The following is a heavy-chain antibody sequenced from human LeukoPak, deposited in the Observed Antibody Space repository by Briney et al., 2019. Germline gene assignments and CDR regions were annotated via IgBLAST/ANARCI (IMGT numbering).Heavy chain of an antibody. V-gene: IGHV1-2*02. CDR1: GYTFTGYY. CDR2: INPNSGGT. CDR3: ARSSLLWFGELSNDAFDI. J-gene: IGHJ3*02. D-gene: IGHD3-10*01. Sequence: GASVKVSCKASGYTFTGYYMHWVRQAPGQGLEWMGWINPNSGGTNYAQKFQGRVTMTRDTSISTAYMELSRLRSDDTAVYYCARSSLLWFGELSNDAFDIWGQGTMVTVSS.